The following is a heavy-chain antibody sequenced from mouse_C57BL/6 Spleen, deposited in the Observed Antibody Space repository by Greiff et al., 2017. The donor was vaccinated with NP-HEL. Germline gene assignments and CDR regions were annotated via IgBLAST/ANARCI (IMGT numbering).Heavy chain of an antibody. D-gene: IGHD1-1*01. Sequence: VMLVESGPELVKPGASVKISCKASGYAFSSSWMNWVKQRPGKGLEWIGRIYPGDGDTNYNGKFKGKATLTADKSSSTAYMQLSSLTSEDSAVYFCARSRLTTVVDYYAMDYWGQGTSVTVSS. J-gene: IGHJ4*01. CDR2: IYPGDGDT. V-gene: IGHV1-82*01. CDR3: ARSRLTTVVDYYAMDY. CDR1: GYAFSSSW.